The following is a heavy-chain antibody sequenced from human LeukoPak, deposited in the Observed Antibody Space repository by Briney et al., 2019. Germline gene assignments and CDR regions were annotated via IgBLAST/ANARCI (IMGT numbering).Heavy chain of an antibody. CDR2: ISNNGGYT. Sequence: GGSLRLSCAASGFTFSSSAMSWVRQAPGKGLEWVSAISNNGGYTFYADSVQGRFTISRDNSKSTLCLQMNSLRAEDTAVYYCAKQLGYCSDGSCYFPYWGQGTLVTVSS. J-gene: IGHJ4*02. V-gene: IGHV3-23*01. CDR3: AKQLGYCSDGSCYFPY. CDR1: GFTFSSSA. D-gene: IGHD2-15*01.